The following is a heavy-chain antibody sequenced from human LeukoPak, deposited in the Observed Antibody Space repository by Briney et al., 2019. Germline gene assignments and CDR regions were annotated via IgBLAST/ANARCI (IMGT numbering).Heavy chain of an antibody. CDR3: ATGADYYDSSGYPNDAFDI. CDR2: INPNSGGT. D-gene: IGHD3-22*01. V-gene: IGHV1-2*02. J-gene: IGHJ3*02. CDR1: GGTFSSYA. Sequence: ASVKVSCKASGGTFSSYAISWVRQAPGQGLEWMGWINPNSGGTNYAQKFQGRVTMTRDTSISTAYMELSRLRSDDTAVYYCATGADYYDSSGYPNDAFDIWGQGTMVTVSS.